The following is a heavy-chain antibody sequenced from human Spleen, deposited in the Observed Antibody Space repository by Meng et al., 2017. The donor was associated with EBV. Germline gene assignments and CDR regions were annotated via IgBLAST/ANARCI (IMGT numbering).Heavy chain of an antibody. CDR2: IYHSGST. Sequence: QVRLQEPGPGLVKPSQSLSLTCAVSGGSISSGGYYWSWIRQPPGKGLEWIGNIYHSGSTYYNPSLKSRVTISVDTSKNQFSLKLSSVTAADTAVYYCARDPNGDYAFDSWGQGTLVTVSS. V-gene: IGHV4-30-4*01. CDR3: ARDPNGDYAFDS. D-gene: IGHD4-17*01. CDR1: GGSISSGGYY. J-gene: IGHJ4*02.